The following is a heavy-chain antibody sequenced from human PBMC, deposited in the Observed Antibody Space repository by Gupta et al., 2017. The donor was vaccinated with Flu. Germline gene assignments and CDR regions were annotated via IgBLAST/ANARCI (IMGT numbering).Heavy chain of an antibody. V-gene: IGHV1-18*01. Sequence: QAPGQGLEWMGWIGPYNGNSVYAERFQDRVTMTADTTDTSTIIIYMELRSLTSEDTAVVYCARDSGGFYIDYWGQGTQVTVSS. CDR3: ARDSGGFYIDY. D-gene: IGHD1-26*01. J-gene: IGHJ4*02. CDR2: IGPYNGNS.